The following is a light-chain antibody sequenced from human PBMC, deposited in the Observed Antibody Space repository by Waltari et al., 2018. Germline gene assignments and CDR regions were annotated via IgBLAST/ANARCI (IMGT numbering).Light chain of an antibody. V-gene: IGKV1-39*01. J-gene: IGKJ3*01. CDR2: AAS. CDR3: QQTYSTPFT. Sequence: DIQMTQSLSSLSASVGDRVTIACRASQSISPSLNWYQQKPGKAPNLLIYAASSLQSGVPSRFSGSGSGTDFTLTISSLQPEDFATYYCQQTYSTPFTFGPGTKVDI. CDR1: QSISPS.